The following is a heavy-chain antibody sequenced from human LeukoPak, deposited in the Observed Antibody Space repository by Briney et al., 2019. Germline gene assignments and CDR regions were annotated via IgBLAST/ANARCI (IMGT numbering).Heavy chain of an antibody. CDR2: ISSSSSYI. CDR1: GFTFSSYS. D-gene: IGHD3-22*01. Sequence: GGSLRLSCAASGFTFSSYSMNWVRQAPGEGLEWVSSISSSSSYIYYADSVKGRFTISRDNAKNSLYLQMNSLRAEDTAVYYCARDYDSSGYRSRYNWFDPWGQGTLVTVSS. V-gene: IGHV3-21*01. J-gene: IGHJ5*02. CDR3: ARDYDSSGYRSRYNWFDP.